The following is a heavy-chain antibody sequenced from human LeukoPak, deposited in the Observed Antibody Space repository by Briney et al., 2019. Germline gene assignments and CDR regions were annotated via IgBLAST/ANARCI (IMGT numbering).Heavy chain of an antibody. Sequence: PGGSLRLSCEASGFTFSSYAMHWVRQAPGTGLEWVAFIRYDERNKYYSDSVKGRFTISRDNSKNTLYLQMNSLRAEDTAVYYCAKDVSRILTGARNYFVSWGQGTLVTVSS. J-gene: IGHJ4*02. D-gene: IGHD3-9*01. CDR3: AKDVSRILTGARNYFVS. CDR2: IRYDERNK. V-gene: IGHV3-30*02. CDR1: GFTFSSYA.